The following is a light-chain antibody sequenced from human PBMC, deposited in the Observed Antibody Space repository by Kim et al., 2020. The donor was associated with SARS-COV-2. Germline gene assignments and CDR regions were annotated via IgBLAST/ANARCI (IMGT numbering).Light chain of an antibody. V-gene: IGLV1-44*01. Sequence: GQRGEISCSGSSSNIGINAVNWYQSVPGTAPKLLIYNNDRRPSGVPDRISGSKSGTSAPLALSGLLSEDEADYYCGTWDDSLDAWVFGGGTQLTVL. CDR3: GTWDDSLDAWV. J-gene: IGLJ3*02. CDR1: SSNIGINA. CDR2: NND.